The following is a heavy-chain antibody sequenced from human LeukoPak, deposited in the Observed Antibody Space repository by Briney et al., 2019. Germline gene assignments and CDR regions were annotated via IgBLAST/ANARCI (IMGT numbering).Heavy chain of an antibody. D-gene: IGHD1-1*01. CDR2: ISYDGSNK. Sequence: GGSLRLSCAASGFTFSSYAMHWVRQAPGKGLEWVAVISYDGSNKYYADSVKGRFTISRDNSKNTLYLQMNSLRAEDTAVYYCARDTHNLYYYYGMDVWGQGTTVTVSS. J-gene: IGHJ6*02. CDR3: ARDTHNLYYYYGMDV. V-gene: IGHV3-30-3*01. CDR1: GFTFSSYA.